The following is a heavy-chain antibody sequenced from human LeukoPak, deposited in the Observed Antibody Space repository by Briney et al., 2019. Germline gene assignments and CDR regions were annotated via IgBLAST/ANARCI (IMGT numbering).Heavy chain of an antibody. D-gene: IGHD3-10*02. CDR1: GFTFSSYE. CDR3: AELGITMIGGV. J-gene: IGHJ6*04. CDR2: ISSSGSTI. V-gene: IGHV3-48*03. Sequence: GGSLRLSCAASGFTFSSYEMNWVRQAPGKGLEWVSYISSSGSTIYYADSVKGRFTIHRDNSRDTLYLQMNSLRAEDTAVYYCAELGITMIGGVWGKGTTVTISS.